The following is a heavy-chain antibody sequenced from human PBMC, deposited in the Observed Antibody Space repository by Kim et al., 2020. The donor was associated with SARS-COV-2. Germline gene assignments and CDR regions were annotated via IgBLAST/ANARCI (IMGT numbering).Heavy chain of an antibody. D-gene: IGHD3-9*01. V-gene: IGHV4-59*01. CDR2: IYYSGST. CDR3: ARDRGDYDILTGYYTGDAFDI. J-gene: IGHJ3*02. CDR1: GGSISSYY. Sequence: SETLSLTCTVSGGSISSYYWSWIRQPPGKGLEWIGYIYYSGSTNYNPPLKSRVTISVDTSKNQFSLKLSSVTAANTAVYYCARDRGDYDILTGYYTGDAFDIWGQGTMVTVSS.